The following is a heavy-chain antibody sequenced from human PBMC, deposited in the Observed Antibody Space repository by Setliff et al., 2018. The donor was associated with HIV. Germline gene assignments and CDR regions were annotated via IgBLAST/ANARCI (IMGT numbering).Heavy chain of an antibody. CDR1: GFTFGDHA. V-gene: IGHV3-30-3*01. CDR3: AKDPGATVYGFYMDA. CDR2: MTNTGNVI. J-gene: IGHJ6*03. D-gene: IGHD4-17*01. Sequence: GGFLSLSCVASGFTFGDHAMHWVRQAPGKGLECVSLMTNTGNVINYADSVKGRFTISRDNSKNTLYLEKNTLRTDDTALYYCAKDPGATVYGFYMDAWGKGTTVTVSS.